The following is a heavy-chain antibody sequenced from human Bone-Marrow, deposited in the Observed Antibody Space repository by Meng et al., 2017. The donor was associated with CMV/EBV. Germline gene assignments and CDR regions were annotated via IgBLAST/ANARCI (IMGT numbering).Heavy chain of an antibody. CDR2: IIPIFGTA. CDR3: ARVAEPQKSASYDFWSGYWFDP. Sequence: SVKVSCKASGGTFSSYAISWVRQAPGQGLEWMGGIIPIFGTANYAQKFQGRVTITTDESTSTAYMELSSLRSEDTAVYYCARVAEPQKSASYDFWSGYWFDPWGQGTLVTVSS. V-gene: IGHV1-69*05. J-gene: IGHJ5*02. CDR1: GGTFSSYA. D-gene: IGHD3-3*01.